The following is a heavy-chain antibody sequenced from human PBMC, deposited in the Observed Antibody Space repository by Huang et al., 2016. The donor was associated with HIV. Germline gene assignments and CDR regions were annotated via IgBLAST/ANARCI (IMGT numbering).Heavy chain of an antibody. CDR2: ISPMDDTK. D-gene: IGHD5-18*01. V-gene: IGHV1-69*13. CDR3: ARGVGNSNRGFDI. CDR1: GGTVSSFS. J-gene: IGHJ4*02. Sequence: QVQLVQSGAEMKKSGSSVKVSCKVSGGTVSSFSFTWVRQAPGHGLEWSGGISPMDDTKDLSQKLRGRVTLTADESTNTAFMEMSGLTSQDTAVDYCARGVGNSNRGFDIWGQGTLVTVS.